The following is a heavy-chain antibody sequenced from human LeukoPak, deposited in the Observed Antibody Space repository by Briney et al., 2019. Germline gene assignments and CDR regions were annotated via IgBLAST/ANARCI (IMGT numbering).Heavy chain of an antibody. V-gene: IGHV1-2*02. Sequence: VASVKVSCKASGYTFTGYYMHWVRQAPGQGPEWMGWINPNSGGTNYAQKFQGRVIMTRDTSISTAYMELSRLRSDDTAVYYCAKDLSSGWRQVYYFDYWGQGTLVTVSS. D-gene: IGHD6-19*01. CDR2: INPNSGGT. CDR3: AKDLSSGWRQVYYFDY. J-gene: IGHJ4*02. CDR1: GYTFTGYY.